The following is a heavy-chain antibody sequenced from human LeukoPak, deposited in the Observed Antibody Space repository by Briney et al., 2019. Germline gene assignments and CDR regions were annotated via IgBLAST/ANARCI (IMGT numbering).Heavy chain of an antibody. CDR1: GFTFSSYG. CDR3: AKVADSSGYPPSPPDY. CDR2: ISYDGSSK. D-gene: IGHD3-22*01. J-gene: IGHJ4*02. Sequence: GGSLRLSCVASGFTFSSYGMHWVRQAPGKGLEWVALISYDGSSKYSADSVKGRFTISRDNSKNTLYLQMNSLRAEDTAVYYCAKVADSSGYPPSPPDYWGQGTLVTVSS. V-gene: IGHV3-30*18.